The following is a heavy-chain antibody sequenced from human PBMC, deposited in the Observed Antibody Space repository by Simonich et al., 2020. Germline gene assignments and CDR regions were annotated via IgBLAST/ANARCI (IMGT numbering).Heavy chain of an antibody. CDR1: GYTFTSYG. CDR3: ARASRGTWWYYYFDY. Sequence: QVQLVQSGAEVKKPGASVKVSCKASGYTFTSYGISWVRQAPGQGLEWMGWISAYNGNTNDAQQLQGRVTMTTDTSTSTAYMELRSLRSDDTAVYYCARASRGTWWYYYFDYWGQGTLVTVSS. J-gene: IGHJ4*02. V-gene: IGHV1-18*01. CDR2: ISAYNGNT. D-gene: IGHD2-15*01.